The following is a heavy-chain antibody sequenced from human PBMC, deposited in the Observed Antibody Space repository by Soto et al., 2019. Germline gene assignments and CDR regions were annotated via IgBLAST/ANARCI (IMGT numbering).Heavy chain of an antibody. CDR1: RYTFTGYY. J-gene: IGHJ6*02. CDR3: ARDSNPTNLDPAYSIDV. V-gene: IGHV1-2*04. D-gene: IGHD2-2*01. CDR2: INPNSGGT. Sequence: ASVKVSCKASRYTFTGYYMHWVRQAPGQGLEWMGWINPNSGGTNYAQKFQGWVAMTRDTSISTAYMELSRLRSDDTAVYYCARDSNPTNLDPAYSIDVWGQGTTVTVSS.